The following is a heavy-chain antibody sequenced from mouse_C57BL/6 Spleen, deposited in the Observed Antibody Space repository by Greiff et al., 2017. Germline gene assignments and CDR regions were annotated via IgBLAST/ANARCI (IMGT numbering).Heavy chain of an antibody. D-gene: IGHD2-4*01. J-gene: IGHJ3*01. V-gene: IGHV1-55*01. CDR2: IYPGSGST. CDR1: GYTYTSYW. CDR3: AREGIYYDYGAWFAY. Sequence: QVQLQQPGAELVKPGASVKMSCKASGYTYTSYWITWVKQRPGQGLEWIGDIYPGSGSTNYNEKFKSKATLTVDTSSSTAYMQLSSLTSEDSAVYYCAREGIYYDYGAWFAYWGQGTLVTVSA.